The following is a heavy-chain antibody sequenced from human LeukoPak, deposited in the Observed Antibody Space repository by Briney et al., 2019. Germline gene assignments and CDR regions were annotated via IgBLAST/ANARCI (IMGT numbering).Heavy chain of an antibody. CDR3: AKRYCTSTKCYQLDY. V-gene: IGHV3-23*01. Sequence: GGSLRLSCAASALTFSTYAMSWVRQAPGKGLEWVSGISGSGGSTYYADSVKGRFTISRDNSKNTLYLQMNSLRAEDTAVYYCAKRYCTSTKCYQLDYWGQGTLVTVSS. CDR1: ALTFSTYA. D-gene: IGHD2-2*01. J-gene: IGHJ4*02. CDR2: ISGSGGST.